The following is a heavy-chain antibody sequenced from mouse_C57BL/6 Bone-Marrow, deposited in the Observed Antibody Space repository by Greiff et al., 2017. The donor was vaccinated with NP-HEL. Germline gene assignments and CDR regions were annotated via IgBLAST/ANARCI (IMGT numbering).Heavy chain of an antibody. D-gene: IGHD1-1*01. CDR3: ARTLYYGSSYNY. Sequence: VQLQQPGAELVKPGASVKLSCKASGYTFTSYWMHWVKQRPGQGLEWIGMIHPNSGSTNYNEKFKSKATLTVDKSSSTAYMQLSSLTSEDSAVYYCARTLYYGSSYNYWGQGTTLTVSS. CDR1: GYTFTSYW. CDR2: IHPNSGST. J-gene: IGHJ2*01. V-gene: IGHV1-64*01.